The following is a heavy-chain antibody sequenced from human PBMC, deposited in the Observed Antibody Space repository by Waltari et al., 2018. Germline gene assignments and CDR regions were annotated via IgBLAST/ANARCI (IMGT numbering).Heavy chain of an antibody. Sequence: QVQLVQSGAEVKKPGASVKVSCKASGYTFTGYYMHWVRQAPGQGLEWMGRINPTSVGTNEAQKFQGRVTMTRDTSISTAYMELSRLRSDDTAVYYCARRLRGGPAGGWFDPWGQGTLVTVSS. V-gene: IGHV1-2*06. D-gene: IGHD3-10*01. CDR3: ARRLRGGPAGGWFDP. J-gene: IGHJ5*02. CDR1: GYTFTGYY. CDR2: INPTSVGT.